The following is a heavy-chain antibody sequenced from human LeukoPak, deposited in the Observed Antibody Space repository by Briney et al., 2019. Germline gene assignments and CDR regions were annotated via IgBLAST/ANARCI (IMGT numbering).Heavy chain of an antibody. J-gene: IGHJ3*02. D-gene: IGHD3-10*01. V-gene: IGHV3-74*01. Sequence: GGSLRLSCAASGFTFSSYWMHWVRQVPGKGLVWVSRINSDGSSTSYADPVKSRFTISRDNAKNTLYLQMNSLRAEDTAVYYCARDVYYGSGSYSNDAFDIWGQGTMVTVSS. CDR2: INSDGSST. CDR1: GFTFSSYW. CDR3: ARDVYYGSGSYSNDAFDI.